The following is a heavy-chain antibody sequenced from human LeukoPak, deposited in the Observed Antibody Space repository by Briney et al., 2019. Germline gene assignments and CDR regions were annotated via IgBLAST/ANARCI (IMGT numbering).Heavy chain of an antibody. D-gene: IGHD6-13*01. V-gene: IGHV3-11*01. CDR3: ARDRKQQLVLFDY. CDR2: ISSSGSTI. Sequence: GGSLRLSCAASGFTFSDYYMSWIRQAPGKGLEWVSYISSSGSTIYYADSVKGRFTISRDNAKNSLYLQMNSLRAGDTAVYYCARDRKQQLVLFDYWGQGTLVTVSS. J-gene: IGHJ4*02. CDR1: GFTFSDYY.